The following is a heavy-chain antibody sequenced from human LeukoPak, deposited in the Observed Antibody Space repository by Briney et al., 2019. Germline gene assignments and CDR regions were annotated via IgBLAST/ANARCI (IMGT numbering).Heavy chain of an antibody. V-gene: IGHV4-30-4*01. D-gene: IGHD3-16*01. CDR1: GGSISSGDYY. Sequence: PSETLSLTCTVSGGSISSGDYYWSWIRQPPGKGLEWVGYIYYSGSTYYNPSLKSRVTISVDTSKNQFSLKLSSVTAADTAVYYCARGPSFGGVFLFDYWGQGTLVTVSS. J-gene: IGHJ4*02. CDR3: ARGPSFGGVFLFDY. CDR2: IYYSGST.